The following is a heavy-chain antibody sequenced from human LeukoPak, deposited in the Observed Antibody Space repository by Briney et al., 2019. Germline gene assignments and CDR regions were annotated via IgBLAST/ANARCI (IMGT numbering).Heavy chain of an antibody. CDR3: ARDRGVVGNYDY. Sequence: GGSLRLSCAASGFTFSTYWMSWVRQAPGKGLEWLANIKEDGSERYHVDSVKGRFTISRDNAKNSLYLQMNSLRADDTAVYYCARDRGVVGNYDYWGQGTLVTVSS. CDR2: IKEDGSER. J-gene: IGHJ4*02. CDR1: GFTFSTYW. V-gene: IGHV3-7*05. D-gene: IGHD1-26*01.